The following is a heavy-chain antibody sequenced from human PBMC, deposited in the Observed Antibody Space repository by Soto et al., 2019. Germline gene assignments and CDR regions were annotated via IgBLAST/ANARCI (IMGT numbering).Heavy chain of an antibody. Sequence: GASVKVSCKASGGTFSSYAISWVRQAPGQGLEWMGGIIPIFGTANYAQKFQGRVKITADESTSTAYMELSSLRSEDTAVYYGARGGDGYNYWFGPWGQGTLVTVSS. CDR1: GGTFSSYA. V-gene: IGHV1-69*13. J-gene: IGHJ5*02. CDR3: ARGGDGYNYWFGP. D-gene: IGHD5-12*01. CDR2: IIPIFGTA.